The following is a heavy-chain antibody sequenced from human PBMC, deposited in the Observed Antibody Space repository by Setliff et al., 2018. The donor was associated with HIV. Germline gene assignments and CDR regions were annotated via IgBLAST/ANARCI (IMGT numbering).Heavy chain of an antibody. CDR1: GGSISSYY. V-gene: IGHV4-59*01. J-gene: IGHJ4*02. CDR2: IYYSGST. CDR3: ARYSPRGYTLTGPY. Sequence: SETLSLTCTVSGGSISSYYWSWIRQPPGKGLEWIGYIYYSGSTNYNPSLKSRVTISVDTSKNQFSLKLSSVTAAETAVYYCARYSPRGYTLTGPYWGQGTLVTVSS. D-gene: IGHD6-25*01.